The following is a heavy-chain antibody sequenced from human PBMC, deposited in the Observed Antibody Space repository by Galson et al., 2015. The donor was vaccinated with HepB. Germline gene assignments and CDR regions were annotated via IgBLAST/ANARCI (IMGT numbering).Heavy chain of an antibody. Sequence: SLRLSCAASGFTFSTYWMSWVRQAPGKGLEWVGNINQDGTFGYYGEPMKGRFTISRDNSKNSLFLQMNSLRVEDTAVYYCARDPIRQGSAFGNFDYWGQGTLVTVSS. CDR1: GFTFSTYW. V-gene: IGHV3-7*03. CDR2: INQDGTFG. D-gene: IGHD3-3*01. CDR3: ARDPIRQGSAFGNFDY. J-gene: IGHJ4*02.